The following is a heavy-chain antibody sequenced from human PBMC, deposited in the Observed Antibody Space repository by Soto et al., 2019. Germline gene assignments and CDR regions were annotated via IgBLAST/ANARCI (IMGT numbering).Heavy chain of an antibody. J-gene: IGHJ6*02. CDR1: GYSFITYW. CDR2: IDPADSET. V-gene: IGHV5-51*01. D-gene: IGHD5-12*01. Sequence: PGESLKISCNGSGYSFITYWIAWVRQKPWKGLEWMGIIDPADSETKYSPSFQGQVTISADKSINTAYLQWSSLKASDTAMYYCARLGQGGYVQGMDVWGQGTTVTVSS. CDR3: ARLGQGGYVQGMDV.